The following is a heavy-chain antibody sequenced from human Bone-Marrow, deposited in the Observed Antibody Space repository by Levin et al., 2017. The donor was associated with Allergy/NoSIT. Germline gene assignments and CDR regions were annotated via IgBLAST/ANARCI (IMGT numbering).Heavy chain of an antibody. CDR1: GGSISSYY. CDR2: IYYSGST. D-gene: IGHD6-13*01. J-gene: IGHJ6*02. Sequence: GSLRLSCTVSGGSISSYYWSWIRQPPGKGLEWIGYIYYSGSTNYNPSLKSRVTISVDTSKNQFSLKLSSVTAADTAVYYCARYIAAAGTKYYGMDVWGQGTTVTVSS. V-gene: IGHV4-59*01. CDR3: ARYIAAAGTKYYGMDV.